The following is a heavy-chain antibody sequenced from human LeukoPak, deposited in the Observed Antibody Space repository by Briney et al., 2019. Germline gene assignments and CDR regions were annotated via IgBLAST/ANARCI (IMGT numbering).Heavy chain of an antibody. V-gene: IGHV4-34*01. Sequence: SETLSLTCAVSGTSFTSYYWSWIRLTPGKGLEWIGEVNHSGYTNMNPSLKSRVTISVDTSKNQFSLMMTSVTAADTAVYFCAGMTTGHDYWGQGILVTVSS. D-gene: IGHD4-17*01. J-gene: IGHJ4*02. CDR1: GTSFTSYY. CDR3: AGMTTGHDY. CDR2: VNHSGYT.